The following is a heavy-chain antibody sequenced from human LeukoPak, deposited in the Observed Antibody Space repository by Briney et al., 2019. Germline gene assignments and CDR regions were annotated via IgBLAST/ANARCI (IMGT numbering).Heavy chain of an antibody. V-gene: IGHV4-30-2*01. CDR3: ARGTFPDAFDI. CDR2: IYHSGST. Sequence: SETLSLTCAVSGGSISSGGYSWSWIRQPPGKGLEWIGYIYHSGSTYYNPSLKSRVTISVDRSKNQFSLKLSSVTAADTAVYYCARGTFPDAFDIWGRGTMVTVSS. J-gene: IGHJ3*02. CDR1: GGSISSGGYS. D-gene: IGHD3-16*01.